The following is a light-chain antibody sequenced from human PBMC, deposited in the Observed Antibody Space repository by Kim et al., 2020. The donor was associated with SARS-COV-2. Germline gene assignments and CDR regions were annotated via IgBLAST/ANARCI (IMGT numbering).Light chain of an antibody. Sequence: STTVGDRVTITCQASLDIRNYLNWYQQKPGKAPKLLIYDASNLEAGVPSRFSGSGAGSHFTFTISSLQPEDIATYYCQQYDNRPFTFGQGTKLEI. CDR3: QQYDNRPFT. CDR2: DAS. CDR1: LDIRNY. J-gene: IGKJ2*01. V-gene: IGKV1-33*01.